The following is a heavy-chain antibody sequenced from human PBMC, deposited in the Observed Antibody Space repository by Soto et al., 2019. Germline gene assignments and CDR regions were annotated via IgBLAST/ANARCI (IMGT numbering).Heavy chain of an antibody. J-gene: IGHJ3*02. CDR3: ARDPSGSYSGAFDI. CDR2: ISGSGFKK. D-gene: IGHD1-26*01. CDR1: GFIFENFG. V-gene: IGHV3-23*01. Sequence: PGGSLRLSCAASGFIFENFGMSWVRQAPGKGLEWISSISGSGFKKYYADSVKGRFTISRDNSKNTLYLQMNSLRAEDTAVYYCARDPSGSYSGAFDIWGQGTMVTVSS.